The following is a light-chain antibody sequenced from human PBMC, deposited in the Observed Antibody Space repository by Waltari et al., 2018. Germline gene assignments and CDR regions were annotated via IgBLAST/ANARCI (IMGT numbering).Light chain of an antibody. Sequence: DIVMTQSPDSLALSLGERATINCKSSQIVLYNSNKKNYVAWYQQRPRQPPKLLISWASMREAGVPDRFSGSGSGTDFTLTISSLQAEDVAVYYCQQYYITPWAFGQGTKVEIK. V-gene: IGKV4-1*01. CDR2: WAS. CDR1: QIVLYNSNKKNY. CDR3: QQYYITPWA. J-gene: IGKJ1*01.